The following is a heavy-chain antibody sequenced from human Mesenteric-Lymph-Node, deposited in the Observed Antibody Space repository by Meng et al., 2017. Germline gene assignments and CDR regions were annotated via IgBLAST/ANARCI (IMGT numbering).Heavy chain of an antibody. D-gene: IGHD5-24*01. Sequence: EVQLVESGGGLVKPVGSLRLSCAASGFTFSSYSMNWVRQAPGKGLEWVSSISSSSSHIYYADSVKGRFTISRDNAKNSLYLQMNSLRAEDTAVYYCARNVRLRDGYNSDYWGQGTLVTVSS. CDR3: ARNVRLRDGYNSDY. V-gene: IGHV3-21*01. CDR2: ISSSSSHI. CDR1: GFTFSSYS. J-gene: IGHJ4*02.